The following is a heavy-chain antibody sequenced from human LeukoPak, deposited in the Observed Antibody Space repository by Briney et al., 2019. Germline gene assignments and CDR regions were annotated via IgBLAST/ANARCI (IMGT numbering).Heavy chain of an antibody. V-gene: IGHV3-48*04. CDR2: ISTGSSII. CDR3: AGGQGFLIDY. CDR1: GFTFSAYS. D-gene: IGHD3-3*01. Sequence: PGGSLRLSCAASGFTFSAYSINWIRQAPGKGLEWISYISTGSSIIYYADSVKGRFTISRDNAKSLLYLQMNSLRAEDAAVYYCAGGQGFLIDYWGQGTLVTVSS. J-gene: IGHJ4*02.